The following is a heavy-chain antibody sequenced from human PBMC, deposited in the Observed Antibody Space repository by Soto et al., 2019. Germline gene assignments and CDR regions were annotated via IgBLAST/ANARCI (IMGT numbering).Heavy chain of an antibody. CDR3: ARGGWSTWFDP. CDR2: IYGGGST. CDR1: GFTVNSNY. Sequence: EVQLVETGGGLIQPGGSLRLSCAASGFTVNSNYMSWVRQAPGRGLEWVSVIYGGGSTYYADSVKGRFTISSDKSKNTVYLQMNSLRAEDTAVYYCARGGWSTWFDPWGQGTLVTVSS. V-gene: IGHV3-53*02. D-gene: IGHD2-8*02. J-gene: IGHJ5*02.